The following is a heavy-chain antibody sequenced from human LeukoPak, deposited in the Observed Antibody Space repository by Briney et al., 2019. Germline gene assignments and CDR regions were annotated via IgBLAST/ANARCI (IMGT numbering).Heavy chain of an antibody. CDR3: ARDQRYGDYEGWDDY. D-gene: IGHD4-17*01. CDR2: ISYDGSNK. CDR1: GFTFSSYA. V-gene: IGHV3-30-3*01. Sequence: PGGSLRLSCAASGFTFSSYAMHWVRQAPGKGLEWVAVISYDGSNKYYADSVKGRFTISRDNSKNTLYLQMNSLRAEDTAVYYCARDQRYGDYEGWDDYWGQGTLVTVSS. J-gene: IGHJ4*02.